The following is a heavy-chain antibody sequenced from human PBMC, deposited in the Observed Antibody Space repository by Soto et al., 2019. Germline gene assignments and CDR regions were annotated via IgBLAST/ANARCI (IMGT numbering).Heavy chain of an antibody. J-gene: IGHJ5*02. Sequence: SETLSLTCTVSGGSISSSSYYWGWIRQPPGKGLEWIGSIYYSGSTYYNPSLKSRVTISVDTSKNQFSLKLSSVTAADTAVYYCAIAPTISDNWFDPWGQGTLVTVSS. CDR3: AIAPTISDNWFDP. D-gene: IGHD2-2*01. CDR1: GGSISSSSYY. CDR2: IYYSGST. V-gene: IGHV4-39*01.